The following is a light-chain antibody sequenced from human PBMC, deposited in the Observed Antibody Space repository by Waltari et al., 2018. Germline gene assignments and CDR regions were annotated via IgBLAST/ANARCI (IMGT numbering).Light chain of an antibody. Sequence: QSVLTQAPSVSGAPGQRGTISCTGGASSIAPFGGNWYQHLPGSVPKLLIYENTKRPSGVPDRFSGSKSGTSASLAIEGLQPEDEGDYYCQSYDNSLRGSLLFGGGTKVTV. V-gene: IGLV1-40*01. CDR1: ASSIAPFG. CDR2: ENT. CDR3: QSYDNSLRGSLL. J-gene: IGLJ3*02.